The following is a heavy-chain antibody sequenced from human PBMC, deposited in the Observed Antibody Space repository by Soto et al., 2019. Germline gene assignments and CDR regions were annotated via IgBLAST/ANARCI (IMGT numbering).Heavy chain of an antibody. J-gene: IGHJ3*02. CDR1: GFICSSYD. CDR2: ILVGGST. V-gene: IGHV3-23*01. D-gene: IGHD2-8*02. Sequence: GGSLRLSCAVSGFICSSYDMSWVRQAPGKGLEWVSTILVGGSTHYEDSVKGRFTISRDTSKNTVYLQMNSLTAGDTAVYYCAKATATGGGAFEIYGRGTLVTVSS. CDR3: AKATATGGGAFEI.